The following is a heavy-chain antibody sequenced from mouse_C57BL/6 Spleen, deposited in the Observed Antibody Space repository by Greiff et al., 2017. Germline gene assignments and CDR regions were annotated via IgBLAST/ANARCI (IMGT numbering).Heavy chain of an antibody. J-gene: IGHJ2*01. CDR3: SSSGYYGSRSYFDY. CDR1: GYAFSSYW. V-gene: IGHV1-80*01. Sequence: QVQLKQSGAELVKPGASVKISCKASGYAFSSYWMNWVKQRPGKGLEWIGQIYPGDGDTNYNGKFKGKATLTADKSSSTAYMQLNSLTSEDYAVYFVSSSGYYGSRSYFDYWGQGTTLTVSS. D-gene: IGHD1-1*01. CDR2: IYPGDGDT.